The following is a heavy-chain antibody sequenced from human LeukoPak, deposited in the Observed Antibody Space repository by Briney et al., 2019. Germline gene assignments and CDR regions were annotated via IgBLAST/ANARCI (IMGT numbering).Heavy chain of an antibody. CDR1: GFTFSDYY. Sequence: GGSLRLSCAASGFTFSDYYMSWIRQAPGKGLEWVSYISSSGSTIYYADSVKGRFTISRDSSKNTLYLQMNSLRAEDTAVYYCAKESDYDSSGYYQGWGQGTLVTVSS. CDR3: AKESDYDSSGYYQG. V-gene: IGHV3-11*01. D-gene: IGHD3-22*01. J-gene: IGHJ4*02. CDR2: ISSSGSTI.